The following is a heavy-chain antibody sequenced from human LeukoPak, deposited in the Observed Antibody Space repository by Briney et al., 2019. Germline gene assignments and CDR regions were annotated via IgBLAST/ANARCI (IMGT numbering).Heavy chain of an antibody. CDR2: IYTSGST. CDR1: GGSISSYD. D-gene: IGHD5-12*01. CDR3: VATSQEYYYYYYYMDV. J-gene: IGHJ6*03. Sequence: SETLSLTCTVSGGSISSYDWSWIRQPPGKGLEWIGYIYTSGSTHYNPSLKSRVTISVDTSKNQFSLKLSSVTAADTAVYYCVATSQEYYYYYYYMDVWGKGTTVTVSS. V-gene: IGHV4-4*09.